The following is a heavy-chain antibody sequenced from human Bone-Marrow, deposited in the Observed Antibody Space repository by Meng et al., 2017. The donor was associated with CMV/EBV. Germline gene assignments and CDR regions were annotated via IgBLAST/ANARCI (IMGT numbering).Heavy chain of an antibody. CDR1: GYTFTDFY. V-gene: IGHV1-2*02. CDR2: VDPKSGVS. CDR3: ARDPYGPLDY. Sequence: SWTASGYTFTDFYFHWGRQAPGQGLEWMGWVDPKSGVSKYTQRFQGRVTMTRDTSINTVYMEVSGLTSDDTAVYYCARDPYGPLDYWGQGTLVTVSS. J-gene: IGHJ4*02. D-gene: IGHD3-10*01.